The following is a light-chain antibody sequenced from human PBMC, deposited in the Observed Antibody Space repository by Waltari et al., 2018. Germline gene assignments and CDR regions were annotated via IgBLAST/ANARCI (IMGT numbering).Light chain of an antibody. J-gene: IGKJ5*01. V-gene: IGKV3-11*01. CDR2: DAS. CDR1: QSVSSY. Sequence: EIVLTQSPATLSLSPGERVTLSCRASQSVSSYFAWYQQKPGQAPSLLIYDASTMATGIPARFSGSGSGTDFTLTISSLEPEDFAVYYCHQRYDWPITFGQGTRLEIK. CDR3: HQRYDWPIT.